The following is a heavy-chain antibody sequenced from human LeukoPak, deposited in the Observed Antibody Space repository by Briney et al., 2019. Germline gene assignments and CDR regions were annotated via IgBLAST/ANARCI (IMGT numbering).Heavy chain of an antibody. D-gene: IGHD6-19*01. J-gene: IGHJ4*02. CDR2: INPNSGGT. CDR3: ARDDGWQWLAT. Sequence: ASVKVSCKASGGTFSSYAISWVRQAPGQGLEWMGWINPNSGGTNYAQKFQGRVTMTRDTSISTAYMELSRLRSDDTAVYYCARDDGWQWLATWGQGTLVTVSS. V-gene: IGHV1-2*02. CDR1: GGTFSSYA.